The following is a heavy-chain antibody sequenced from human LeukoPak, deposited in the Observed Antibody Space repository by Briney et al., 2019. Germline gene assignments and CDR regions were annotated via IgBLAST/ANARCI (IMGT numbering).Heavy chain of an antibody. CDR2: IYPGDSDT. Sequence: GASLKISCKGSGSSFTSYWIGWVRQMPGKGLEWMGIIYPGDSDTRYSPSFQGQVTISADKSISTAYLQWSSLKASDTAMYYCARIGDYVSYYYGMDVWGQGTTVTVSS. J-gene: IGHJ6*02. V-gene: IGHV5-51*01. D-gene: IGHD4-17*01. CDR1: GSSFTSYW. CDR3: ARIGDYVSYYYGMDV.